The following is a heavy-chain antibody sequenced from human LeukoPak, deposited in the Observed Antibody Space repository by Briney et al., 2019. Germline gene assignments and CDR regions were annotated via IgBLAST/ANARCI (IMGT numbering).Heavy chain of an antibody. CDR1: GFTFSSYA. Sequence: PGGSLRLSCVASGFTFSSYAMSWVRQAPGKGLEWVSAISGSGGSTYYADSVKGRFTISRDNSKNTLYLQMNSLRAEDTAVYYCAKEKGSGSFDYYYGMDVWGQGTTVTVSS. D-gene: IGHD3-10*01. V-gene: IGHV3-23*01. J-gene: IGHJ6*02. CDR2: ISGSGGST. CDR3: AKEKGSGSFDYYYGMDV.